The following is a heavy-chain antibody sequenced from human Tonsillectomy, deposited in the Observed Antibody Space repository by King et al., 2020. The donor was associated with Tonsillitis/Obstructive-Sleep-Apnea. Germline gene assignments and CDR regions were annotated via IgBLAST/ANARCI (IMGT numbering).Heavy chain of an antibody. V-gene: IGHV3-7*03. J-gene: IGHJ4*02. CDR1: GFTFSNYW. CDR2: IKQDGSEK. Sequence: VQLVESGGGVVQPGGSLRLSCAASGFTFSNYWMTWVRQAPGKGLEWVANIKQDGSEKYYVDSVKGRFTVSRDNAKNSLFLQMNSLRAEDTAVYYCSSSWYLDYWGQGTLVTVSS. D-gene: IGHD6-13*01. CDR3: SSSWYLDY.